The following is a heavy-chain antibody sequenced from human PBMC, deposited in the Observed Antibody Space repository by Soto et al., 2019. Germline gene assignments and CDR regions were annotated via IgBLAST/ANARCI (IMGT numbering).Heavy chain of an antibody. V-gene: IGHV3-30*18. D-gene: IGHD1-1*01. CDR3: EKDQGSGTGRWGYYYGMDV. CDR1: GFTFSSYG. J-gene: IGHJ6*02. Sequence: PGGSLRLSCAASGFTFSSYGMHWVRQAPGKGLEWVAVISYDGSNKYYADSVKGRFTISRDNSKNTLYLQMNSLRAEDTAVYYCEKDQGSGTGRWGYYYGMDVWGQGTTVTVS. CDR2: ISYDGSNK.